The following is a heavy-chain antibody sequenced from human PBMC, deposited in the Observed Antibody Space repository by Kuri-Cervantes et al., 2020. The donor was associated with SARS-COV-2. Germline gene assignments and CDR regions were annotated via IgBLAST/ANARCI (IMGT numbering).Heavy chain of an antibody. Sequence: LRLSCAVYGGSFSGYYWSWIRQPPGKGLEWSGEINHSGSINYNPSLKSRVTISVDTSKNQLSLKLSTVNAADTAVYYCARGRPPIDLGYCCSSSCHRYYFDYWGQGTLVTVSS. CDR2: INHSGSI. CDR3: ARGRPPIDLGYCCSSSCHRYYFDY. J-gene: IGHJ4*02. V-gene: IGHV4-34*01. D-gene: IGHD2-2*01. CDR1: GGSFSGYY.